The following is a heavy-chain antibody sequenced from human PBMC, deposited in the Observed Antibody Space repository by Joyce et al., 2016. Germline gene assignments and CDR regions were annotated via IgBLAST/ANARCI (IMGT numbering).Heavy chain of an antibody. Sequence: EMQLVESEGGLVKPGGYLRLSCTGSGFTFKSYTMNWVSQAPGKWLEWLSASSRNRGYISYVDSGRARLTISSDTAKNSLYLQMNNLRVEGTAVYYCARNYDFWSGSPFDPWGQGTQVTVSS. CDR1: GFTFKSYT. CDR3: ARNYDFWSGSPFDP. D-gene: IGHD3-3*01. V-gene: IGHV3-21*01. CDR2: SSRNRGYI. J-gene: IGHJ5*02.